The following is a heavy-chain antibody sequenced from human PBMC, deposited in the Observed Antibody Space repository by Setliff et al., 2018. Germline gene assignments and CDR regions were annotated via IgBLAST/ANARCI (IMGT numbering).Heavy chain of an antibody. CDR3: ARVAYGLEYFQY. Sequence: ASVKVSCKASGYPFIGYFMHWVRQAPGQGLEWMGWINPKTGDTLYAPKFQGRVTMTRDRSSNTAYMDLSRLTSDDTAVYYCARVAYGLEYFQYWGQGTQVTVS. CDR1: GYPFIGYF. D-gene: IGHD4-17*01. V-gene: IGHV1-2*02. J-gene: IGHJ1*01. CDR2: INPKTGDT.